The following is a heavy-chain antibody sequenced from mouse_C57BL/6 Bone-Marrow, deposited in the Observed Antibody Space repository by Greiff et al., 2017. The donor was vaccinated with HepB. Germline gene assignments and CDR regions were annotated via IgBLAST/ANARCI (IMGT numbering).Heavy chain of an antibody. J-gene: IGHJ1*03. CDR3: ARSGPYGSRIWYFDV. D-gene: IGHD1-1*01. V-gene: IGHV1-18*01. CDR1: GYTFTDYN. CDR2: INPNNGGT. Sequence: EVQLQQSGPELVKPGASVKIPCKASGYTFTDYNMDWVKQSHGKSLEWIGDINPNNGGTIYNQKFKGKATLTVDKSSSTAYMELRSLTSEDTAVYYCARSGPYGSRIWYFDVWGTGTTVTVSS.